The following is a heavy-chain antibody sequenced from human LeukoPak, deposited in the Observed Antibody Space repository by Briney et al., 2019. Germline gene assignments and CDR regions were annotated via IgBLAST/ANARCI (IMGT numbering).Heavy chain of an antibody. J-gene: IGHJ6*03. CDR3: ARDSGRYCSSTSCNYYYYMDV. CDR2: ISSSSSYI. V-gene: IGHV3-21*01. D-gene: IGHD2-2*01. CDR1: DFNFSSYT. Sequence: GGSLRLSCDGSDFNFSSYTMNWVRQAPGKGLEWVSSISSSSSYIYYADSVKGRFTISRDNAKNSLYLQMNSLRAEDTAVYYCARDSGRYCSSTSCNYYYYMDVWGKGTTVTVSS.